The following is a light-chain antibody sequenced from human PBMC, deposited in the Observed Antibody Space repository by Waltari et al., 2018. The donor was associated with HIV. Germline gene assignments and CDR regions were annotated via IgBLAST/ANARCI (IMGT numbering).Light chain of an antibody. CDR3: QQSYTSPGT. J-gene: IGKJ1*01. Sequence: DIQMTQSPSSLSASVGDRVTLTCRSSQTINNYLNWYQQKQGKAPKFLIYFASNLQRGVPSRFSGSGSATDFTLTISSMPPEDFAVYYCQQSYTSPGTFGQGTTV. CDR1: QTINNY. CDR2: FAS. V-gene: IGKV1-39*01.